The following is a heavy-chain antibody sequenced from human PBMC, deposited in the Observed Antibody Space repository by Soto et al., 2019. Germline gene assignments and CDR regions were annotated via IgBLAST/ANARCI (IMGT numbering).Heavy chain of an antibody. CDR1: GFTFSSYA. Sequence: GGSLRLSCAASGFTFSSYAMSWVRQTPGKGLEWVSTLSGSGGTTYYADSVKGRFFISRDNSDNTLHLQMNSLRDDDTASYYCAKRRLNTITSLSDWWGQGVQVT. CDR3: AKRRLNTITSLSDW. V-gene: IGHV3-23*01. J-gene: IGHJ1*01. D-gene: IGHD3-16*02. CDR2: LSGSGGTT.